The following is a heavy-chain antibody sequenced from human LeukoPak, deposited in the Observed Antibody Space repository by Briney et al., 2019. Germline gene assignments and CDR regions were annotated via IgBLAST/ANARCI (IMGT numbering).Heavy chain of an antibody. Sequence: SETLSLTCTVSGGSISSYYWSWIRQPAGKGLEWIGRIYTSGSTNYNPSLKSRVTISVDRSKNQFSLKLSSVTAADTAVYYCARDNEAKHAFDIWGQGTMVTVSS. CDR1: GGSISSYY. D-gene: IGHD2-8*01. CDR3: ARDNEAKHAFDI. J-gene: IGHJ3*02. CDR2: IYTSGST. V-gene: IGHV4-4*07.